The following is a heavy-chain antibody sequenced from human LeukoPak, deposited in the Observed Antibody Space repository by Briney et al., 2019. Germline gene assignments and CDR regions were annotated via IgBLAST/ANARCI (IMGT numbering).Heavy chain of an antibody. CDR1: GGTISSYA. J-gene: IGHJ4*02. Sequence: ASVKVSCKASGGTISSYAINWVRQAPGQGLEWMGWINPNSDGTNYAQKFQGRVTMTRDTSISTAYMELSRLRSDDTAVYYCASRKLGNDYWGQGTLVTVSS. V-gene: IGHV1-2*02. D-gene: IGHD7-27*01. CDR2: INPNSDGT. CDR3: ASRKLGNDY.